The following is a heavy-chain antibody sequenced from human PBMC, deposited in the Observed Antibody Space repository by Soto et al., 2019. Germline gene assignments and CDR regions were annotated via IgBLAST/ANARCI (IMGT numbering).Heavy chain of an antibody. D-gene: IGHD2-21*01. CDR3: AKDKYCD. Sequence: GGSLRLSCAASGFTFSSYGLTWVRQAPGKGLEWVSGISGSGDITHYADSVKGRFTISRDNSKNTLYLQMNSLRAEDTALYYCAKDKYCDWGQGTLVTVSS. CDR1: GFTFSSYG. CDR2: ISGSGDIT. V-gene: IGHV3-23*01. J-gene: IGHJ4*02.